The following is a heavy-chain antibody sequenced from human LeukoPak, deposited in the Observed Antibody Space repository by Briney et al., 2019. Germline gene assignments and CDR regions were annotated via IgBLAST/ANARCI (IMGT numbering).Heavy chain of an antibody. CDR1: GGSFSGYY. J-gene: IGHJ4*02. CDR3: ASGTTDNY. Sequence: SETLSLTCAVYGGSFSGYYWSWIRQPPGKGLEWIGEINHSGSTNYNPSLKSRVTLSMDTSKNQFSLRLSSVTAADTAVYYCASGTTDNYWGQGTLVTVSS. D-gene: IGHD1-1*01. V-gene: IGHV4-34*01. CDR2: INHSGST.